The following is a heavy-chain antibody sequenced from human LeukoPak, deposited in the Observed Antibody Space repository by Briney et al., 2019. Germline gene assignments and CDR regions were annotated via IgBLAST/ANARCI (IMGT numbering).Heavy chain of an antibody. CDR1: GYRFTSYL. CDR3: ALVSGVLPDPIDY. CDR2: IYPGDSDT. Sequence: GESLKISCKGSGYRFTSYLIGWVRQMPGKGLEWMGIIYPGDSDTRYSPSFQGQVTISADKSISTAYLQWNSLKASDTAMYFCALVSGVLPDPIDYWGQGTLVTVSS. D-gene: IGHD3-9*01. V-gene: IGHV5-51*01. J-gene: IGHJ4*02.